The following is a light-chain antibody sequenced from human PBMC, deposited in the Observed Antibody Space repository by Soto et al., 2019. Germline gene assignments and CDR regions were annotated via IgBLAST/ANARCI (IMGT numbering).Light chain of an antibody. Sequence: EIVLTQSPATLSLSPGERATLSCRASQSVSRYLAWYQQKPGQAPRLLIHDASNRATGIPARCSGSGSGTVFTLTISSLGPEDFAVYYCEQRSDWPLTFGGGTKVEIK. J-gene: IGKJ4*01. CDR1: QSVSRY. V-gene: IGKV3-11*01. CDR2: DAS. CDR3: EQRSDWPLT.